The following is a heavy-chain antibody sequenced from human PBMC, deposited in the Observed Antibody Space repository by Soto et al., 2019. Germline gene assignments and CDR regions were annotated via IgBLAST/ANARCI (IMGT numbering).Heavy chain of an antibody. CDR2: IKSKTDGGTT. J-gene: IGHJ6*02. D-gene: IGHD2-21*02. CDR3: TTDLLAYCGGDCYPEDLYYYGMDV. V-gene: IGHV3-15*01. Sequence: GSLRLSCAASGFTFSNAWMSWVRQAPGKGLEWVGRIKSKTDGGTTDYAAPVKGRFTISRDDSKNTLYLQMNSLKTEDTAVYYCTTDLLAYCGGDCYPEDLYYYGMDVWGQGTTVTVSS. CDR1: GFTFSNAW.